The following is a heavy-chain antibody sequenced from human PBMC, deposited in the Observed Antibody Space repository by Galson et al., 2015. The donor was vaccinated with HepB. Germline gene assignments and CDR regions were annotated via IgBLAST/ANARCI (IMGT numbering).Heavy chain of an antibody. D-gene: IGHD3-9*01. CDR1: GFSLSTRGMC. Sequence: PALVKPTQTLTLTCTFSGFSLSTRGMCVTWIRQPPGKALEWLALIDWDEDEYYSTSLKTRLSISKDTSKNQVVLTMTNMHPVDTATYFCARATGYDVLDLWGPGTRVTVSS. V-gene: IGHV2-70*01. CDR2: IDWDEDE. J-gene: IGHJ4*02. CDR3: ARATGYDVLDL.